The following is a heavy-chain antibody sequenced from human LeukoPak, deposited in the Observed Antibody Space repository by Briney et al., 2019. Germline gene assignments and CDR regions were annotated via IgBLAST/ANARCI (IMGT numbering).Heavy chain of an antibody. V-gene: IGHV3-21*04. CDR1: AFSLNAYN. D-gene: IGHD1-26*01. J-gene: IGHJ4*02. CDR2: ISYTGTYI. CDR3: VRDRGAYRPIDY. Sequence: GGSLRLSCAASAFSLNAYNMNWVRQAPGKGLEWVPSISYTGTYIYYADSVKGRFTISRDNAQNSLYLQMNSLRAEDTAIYYCVRDRGAYRPIDYWGQGTLVTVSS.